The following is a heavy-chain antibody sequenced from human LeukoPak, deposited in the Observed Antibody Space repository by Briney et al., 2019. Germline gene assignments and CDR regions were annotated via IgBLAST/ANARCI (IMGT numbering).Heavy chain of an antibody. CDR3: ARGGYSGYDWHYYYGMDV. Sequence: ASVKVSCKASGYTFTSYDINWVRQATGQGLEWMGWMNPNSGNTGYAQKLQGRVTMTRNTSISTAYMELSSLRSEDTAVYYCARGGYSGYDWHYYYGMDVWGQGTTVTVSS. D-gene: IGHD5-12*01. J-gene: IGHJ6*02. CDR1: GYTFTSYD. V-gene: IGHV1-8*01. CDR2: MNPNSGNT.